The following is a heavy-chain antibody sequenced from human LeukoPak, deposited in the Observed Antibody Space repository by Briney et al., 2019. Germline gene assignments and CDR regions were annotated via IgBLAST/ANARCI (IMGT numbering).Heavy chain of an antibody. CDR2: ISWNSGSI. CDR1: GFTFDDYA. J-gene: IGHJ4*02. V-gene: IGHV3-9*03. D-gene: IGHD3-10*01. CDR3: AKLRFGELLPYYFDY. Sequence: PGRSLRLSCAASGFTFDDYAMHWVRQAPGKGLEWVSGISWNSGSIGYADSVKGRFTISRDNAKNSLYLQMNSLRAEDMALYYCAKLRFGELLPYYFDYWGQGTLVTVSS.